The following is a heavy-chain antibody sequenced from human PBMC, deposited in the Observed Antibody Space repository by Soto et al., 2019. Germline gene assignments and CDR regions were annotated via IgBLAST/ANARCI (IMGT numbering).Heavy chain of an antibody. J-gene: IGHJ6*02. CDR2: TYYRSKWYN. V-gene: IGHV6-1*01. CDR1: GDSVSSNSAA. CDR3: ARAAVADPDYYYYYGMDV. Sequence: SQTLSLTCAISGDSVSSNSAAWNWIRQSPSRGLVWLGRTYYRSKWYNDYAVSVKSRITINPDTSKNQFSLQLNSVTPKDTAVYYCARAAVADPDYYYYYGMDVWGQGTTVTVSS. D-gene: IGHD6-19*01.